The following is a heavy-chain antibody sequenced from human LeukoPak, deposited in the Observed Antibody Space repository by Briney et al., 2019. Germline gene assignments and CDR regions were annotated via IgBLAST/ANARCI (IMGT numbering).Heavy chain of an antibody. CDR1: GYTFTSYY. CDR3: ARERCSSTSCFHPDAFDI. Sequence: ASVKVSCKASGYTFTSYYMHWVRQAPGQGLEWMGWINPNSGGTNYAQKFQGRVTMTRDTSISTAYMELSRLRSDDTAVYYCARERCSSTSCFHPDAFDIWGQGTMVTVSS. V-gene: IGHV1-2*02. CDR2: INPNSGGT. J-gene: IGHJ3*02. D-gene: IGHD2-2*01.